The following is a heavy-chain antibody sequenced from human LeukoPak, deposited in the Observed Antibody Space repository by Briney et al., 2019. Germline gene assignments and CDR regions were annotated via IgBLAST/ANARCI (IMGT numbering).Heavy chain of an antibody. J-gene: IGHJ6*02. CDR3: ASGGLNPYYDFWSGYLSVPPVYYYGMDV. V-gene: IGHV1-46*01. Sequence: GASVKVSCKASGYTFTSYYMHWVRQAPGQGLEWMGIINPSGGSTSYAQKFQGRVTMTRDTSTSTVYMELSSLRSEDTAVYYCASGGLNPYYDFWSGYLSVPPVYYYGMDVWGQGTTVTVSS. CDR2: INPSGGST. D-gene: IGHD3-3*01. CDR1: GYTFTSYY.